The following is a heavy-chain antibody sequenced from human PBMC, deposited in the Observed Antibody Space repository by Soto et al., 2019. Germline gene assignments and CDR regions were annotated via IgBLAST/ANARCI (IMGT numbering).Heavy chain of an antibody. J-gene: IGHJ4*02. CDR1: GGSLSGYY. D-gene: IGHD2-2*01. CDR3: ARGPRSRKGSTAVHY. V-gene: IGHV4-34*01. CDR2: INHSGST. Sequence: QVQLQQWGAGLLKPSETLSLTCAVYGGSLSGYYWSWIRQPPWKGLEWIGEINHSGSTKYNPPLKSRVTISVDTSKNQFSLKLSPVTAADTAVYYCARGPRSRKGSTAVHYWGQGTLVTVSS.